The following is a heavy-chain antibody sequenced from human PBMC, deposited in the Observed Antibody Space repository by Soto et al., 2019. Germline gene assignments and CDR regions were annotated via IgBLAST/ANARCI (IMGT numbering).Heavy chain of an antibody. V-gene: IGHV3-23*01. CDR1: GFTFSSYA. Sequence: GWSLRLSSAASGFTFSSYAMSWVRQAPGKGLEWVSAISGSGGSTYYPDSVKGRFTISRDNSKNTLYLPMNSLRAEDTAVYYCAKDPLSLDPWGQGTLVTVSS. J-gene: IGHJ5*02. CDR3: AKDPLSLDP. CDR2: ISGSGGST.